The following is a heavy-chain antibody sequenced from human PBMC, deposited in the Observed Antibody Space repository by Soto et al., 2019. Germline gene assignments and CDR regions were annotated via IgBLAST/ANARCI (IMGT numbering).Heavy chain of an antibody. J-gene: IGHJ3*02. D-gene: IGHD2-2*01. CDR1: GFTFSSYW. V-gene: IGHV3-74*01. CDR3: ARDRYCSSTSCYADAFDI. CDR2: INSDGSST. Sequence: EVQLVESGGGLVQPGGSLRLSCAASGFTFSSYWMHWVRQAPGKGLVWVSHINSDGSSTSYADSVKGRFTISRDNAKNTLYLQMNSLSAEDTAVYYCARDRYCSSTSCYADAFDIWGQGTMVTVSS.